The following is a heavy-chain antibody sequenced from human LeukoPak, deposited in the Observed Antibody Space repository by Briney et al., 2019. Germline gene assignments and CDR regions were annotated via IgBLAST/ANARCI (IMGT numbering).Heavy chain of an antibody. J-gene: IGHJ4*02. CDR1: GDSVSINSAA. CDR2: TYYRSKWYN. D-gene: IGHD5-12*01. Sequence: SQTLSLTCAISGDSVSINSAAWNWIRQSPSRGLEWLGRTYYRSKWYNGYAVSVKSRVTINPDTSKNQFSLQLNSVTPEDTAVYYCARVFSSAYDTSFDYWGQGTLVTVSS. V-gene: IGHV6-1*01. CDR3: ARVFSSAYDTSFDY.